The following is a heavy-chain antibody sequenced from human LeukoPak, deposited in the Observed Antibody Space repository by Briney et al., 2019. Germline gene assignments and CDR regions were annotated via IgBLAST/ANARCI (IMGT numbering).Heavy chain of an antibody. V-gene: IGHV3-74*01. J-gene: IGHJ4*02. CDR3: VLVGGGDD. CDR2: INEDGSNT. D-gene: IGHD1-26*01. CDR1: RFTFNAYW. Sequence: LGGSLRLSCAASRFTFNAYWMHWVRQAPGEGLVWVSRINEDGSNTSYADSVKGRFTISRDNAKNTLYLQMDSLRAEDTAVYYCVLVGGGDDWGQGTRVTVSS.